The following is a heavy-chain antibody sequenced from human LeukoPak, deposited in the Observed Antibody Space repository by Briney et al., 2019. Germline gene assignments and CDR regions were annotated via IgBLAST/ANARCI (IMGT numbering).Heavy chain of an antibody. D-gene: IGHD3-22*01. CDR1: DESLSGYY. J-gene: IGHJ3*02. V-gene: IGHV4-34*01. CDR3: ARWYYYDSTYAFDI. CDR2: INHSGST. Sequence: SETLSLTCTVYDESLSGYYWSWIRQPPGKGLEWIGEINHSGSTNYNPSLKSRVTISVDTSKNQFSLKLSSVTAADTAVYYCARWYYYDSTYAFDIWGQGTMVTVSS.